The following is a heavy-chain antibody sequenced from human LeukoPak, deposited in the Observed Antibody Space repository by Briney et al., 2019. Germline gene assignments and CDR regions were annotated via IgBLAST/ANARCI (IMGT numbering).Heavy chain of an antibody. CDR3: ARDRGASEWLGG. CDR2: ISAYNGDT. CDR1: GYTFTNYG. Sequence: GASVKVSCKASGYTFTNYGIGWVRQAPGQGLEWMGWISAYNGDTKYAQNLQGRVTLTTDTSTSTAYMELRSPNSDDTAVYYCARDRGASEWLGGWGQGTLVTVSS. D-gene: IGHD6-19*01. J-gene: IGHJ4*02. V-gene: IGHV1-18*04.